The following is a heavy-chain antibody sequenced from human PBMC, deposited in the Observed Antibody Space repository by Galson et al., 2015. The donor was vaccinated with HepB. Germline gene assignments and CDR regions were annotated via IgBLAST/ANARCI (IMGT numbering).Heavy chain of an antibody. CDR1: GYTFTSYH. V-gene: IGHV1-46*01. Sequence: SVKVSCKASGYTFTSYHMHWVRQAPGQGLEWMGIINPSGGSTSYAQKFQGRVTITADESTSTAYMELSSLRSEDTAVYYCARGTYYYDSSGSTYYYYYGMDVWGQGTTVTVSS. CDR2: INPSGGST. J-gene: IGHJ6*02. CDR3: ARGTYYYDSSGSTYYYYYGMDV. D-gene: IGHD3-22*01.